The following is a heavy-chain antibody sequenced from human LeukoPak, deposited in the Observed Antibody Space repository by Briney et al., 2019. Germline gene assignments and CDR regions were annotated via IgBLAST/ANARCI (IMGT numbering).Heavy chain of an antibody. CDR2: ISYDGSNK. V-gene: IGHV3-30-3*01. CDR3: ASIIYYDGY. J-gene: IGHJ4*02. Sequence: GGSLRLSCAASGVTFSSYAMHWVRQAPGKGLEWVAGISYDGSNKYYADSVKGRFTISRDNSKHTLYLQMNSLRAEDTAVYYCASIIYYDGYWGQGTLVTVSS. CDR1: GVTFSSYA. D-gene: IGHD3-22*01.